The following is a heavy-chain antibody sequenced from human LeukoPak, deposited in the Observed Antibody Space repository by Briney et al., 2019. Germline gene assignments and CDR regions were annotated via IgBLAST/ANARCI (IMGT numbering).Heavy chain of an antibody. Sequence: GGSLRLSCAASGFTFSSYSMNWVRQAPGKGLEWVSYISSSSSTIYYADSVKGRFTISRDNAKNSLYLQMNSLRAEDTAVYYCASRSAYSYGRPYSSSWYWFDPWGQGTLVTVSS. J-gene: IGHJ5*02. V-gene: IGHV3-48*01. D-gene: IGHD6-13*01. CDR3: ASRSAYSYGRPYSSSWYWFDP. CDR1: GFTFSSYS. CDR2: ISSSSSTI.